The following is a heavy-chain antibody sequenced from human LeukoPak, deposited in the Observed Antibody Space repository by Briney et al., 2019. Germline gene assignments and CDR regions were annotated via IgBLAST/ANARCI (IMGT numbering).Heavy chain of an antibody. J-gene: IGHJ4*02. V-gene: IGHV3-30*02. CDR3: TAFTVTTCCDY. Sequence: GGSLRLSCAASGFSFSSHGMHWVRQAPGKGLEWVAFIVYDGNTKYYAESVKGRFTISRDNSKTTLYLQMNSLRPEDTAVYYCTAFTVTTCCDYWGQGSLVTVSS. D-gene: IGHD4-11*01. CDR1: GFSFSSHG. CDR2: IVYDGNTK.